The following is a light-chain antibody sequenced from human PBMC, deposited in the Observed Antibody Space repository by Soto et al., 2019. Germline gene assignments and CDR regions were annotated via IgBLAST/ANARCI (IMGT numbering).Light chain of an antibody. V-gene: IGLV1-40*01. CDR3: QSSDSCLSVYNYV. CDR1: SSNIGAGYD. Sequence: QSVLTQPPSVSGAPGQRVTISCTGSSSNIGAGYDVHWYQQVPGTAPKLLIYGNTNRPSGVPDRFSGSKSGTSASLAITGLHAEDEADYYCQSSDSCLSVYNYVFGTGTKLTVL. CDR2: GNT. J-gene: IGLJ1*01.